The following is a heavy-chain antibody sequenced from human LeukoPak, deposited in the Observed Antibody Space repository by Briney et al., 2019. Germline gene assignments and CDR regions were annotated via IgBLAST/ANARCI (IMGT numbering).Heavy chain of an antibody. CDR3: AKVEGYGEGPVPFDY. CDR2: ISYDGSNK. V-gene: IGHV3-30*18. D-gene: IGHD4-17*01. CDR1: GFTFSSYG. J-gene: IGHJ4*02. Sequence: HPGGSLRLSCAASGFTFSSYGMHWVRQAPGKGLEWVAVISYDGSNKYYADSVKGRFTISRDNSKNTLYLQMNSLRAEDTAVYYCAKVEGYGEGPVPFDYWGQGTLVTVSS.